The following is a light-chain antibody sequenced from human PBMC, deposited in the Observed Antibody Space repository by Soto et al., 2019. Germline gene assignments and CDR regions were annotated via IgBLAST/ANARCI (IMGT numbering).Light chain of an antibody. Sequence: QSVLTQPPSVSGTPGQRVTISCSGSISNIGSNYVSWFQQLPGTAPKVLSSRNNQRPSGGPDRFSGSNSGTSASLAINGLRSKDAAEHYWAACDSTVRNYVFGTGTKVTVL. CDR1: ISNIGSNY. CDR3: AACDSTVRNYV. V-gene: IGLV1-47*01. J-gene: IGLJ1*01. CDR2: RNN.